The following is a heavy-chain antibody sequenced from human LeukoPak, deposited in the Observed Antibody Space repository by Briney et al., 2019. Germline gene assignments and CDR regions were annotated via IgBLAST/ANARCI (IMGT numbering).Heavy chain of an antibody. Sequence: TLSLTCTVSGGSISSDDYYWTRIRQPAGKGLEWIGRIYPDGSTTYNSSLKSRVTISLDTSKNQFSLTLSSVTAADTAVFYCARGFDGYNFFDYWGQGTLVTVSS. CDR3: ARGFDGYNFFDY. CDR1: GGSISSDDYY. D-gene: IGHD5-24*01. V-gene: IGHV4-61*02. CDR2: IYPDGST. J-gene: IGHJ4*02.